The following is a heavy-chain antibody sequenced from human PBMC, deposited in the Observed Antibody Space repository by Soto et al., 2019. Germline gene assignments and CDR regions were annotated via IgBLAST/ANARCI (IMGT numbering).Heavy chain of an antibody. J-gene: IGHJ5*02. CDR3: ARLQLGGDRMLNWFDP. Sequence: QVRVVQSGPELKKPGASVKVSCKAQGYIFTKYGIGWVRQAPGHGLEWMGLINVYNGDRKVAQKFQDRVSMTTDTATDTAYMALKSLRSGDTAVYYCARLQLGGDRMLNWFDPWGQGTLVTVSS. D-gene: IGHD2-21*02. V-gene: IGHV1-18*01. CDR1: GYIFTKYG. CDR2: INVYNGDR.